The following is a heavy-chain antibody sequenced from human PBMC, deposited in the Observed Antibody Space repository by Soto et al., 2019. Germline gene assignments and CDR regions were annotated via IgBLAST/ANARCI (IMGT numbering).Heavy chain of an antibody. J-gene: IGHJ4*02. V-gene: IGHV4-39*07. CDR1: GASISSSSYY. D-gene: IGHD6-19*01. CDR2: IYYSGST. CDR3: ARDPFESRGGLGLDY. Sequence: SETLSLTCTVAGASISSSSYYWGWIRQPPGKGLEWIGSIYYSGSTYYNPSLKSRVTMSVDTSKNQFSLKLSSVTAADTAVYYCARDPFESRGGLGLDYWGQGTLVTVSS.